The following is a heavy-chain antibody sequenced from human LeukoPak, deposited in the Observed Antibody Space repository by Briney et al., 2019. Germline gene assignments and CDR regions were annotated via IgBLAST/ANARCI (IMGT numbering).Heavy chain of an antibody. J-gene: IGHJ5*02. D-gene: IGHD6-13*01. CDR1: GGTFSSYT. CDR3: AREGNSSTVWFDP. Sequence: GASVKVSCKASGGTFSSYTISWVRQAPGQGLEWRGRIIPILGIANNAQKFQGRVTITADKSTSTAYMELSSLRSEDTAVYYCAREGNSSTVWFDPWGQGTLVTVSS. V-gene: IGHV1-69*04. CDR2: IIPILGIA.